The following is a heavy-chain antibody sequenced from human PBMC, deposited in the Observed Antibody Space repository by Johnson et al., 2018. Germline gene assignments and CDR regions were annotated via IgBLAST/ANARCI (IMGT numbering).Heavy chain of an antibody. Sequence: QVQLVESGGGLVKPGGSLRLSCAASGITFSDYYMTWVRQAPGKGLEWVAVISYDGSNKYYADSVKGRFTISRDNSKNPLYLQMNSRRAEDTAVYYCAKDSNYYDSSPDAFDIWGQGTMVTVSS. CDR3: AKDSNYYDSSPDAFDI. CDR2: ISYDGSNK. J-gene: IGHJ3*02. CDR1: GITFSDYY. D-gene: IGHD3-22*01. V-gene: IGHV3-30*18.